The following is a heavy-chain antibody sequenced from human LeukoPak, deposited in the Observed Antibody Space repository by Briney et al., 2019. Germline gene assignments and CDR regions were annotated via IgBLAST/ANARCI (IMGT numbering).Heavy chain of an antibody. J-gene: IGHJ4*02. V-gene: IGHV3-15*01. CDR2: IKANIDGGST. D-gene: IGHD3-3*01. CDR3: TTDFSHFDFSSGFYSY. CDR1: GFSFTTAW. Sequence: GGSLRLSCAASGFSFTTAWMVWVRQAPGKGREWVGRIKANIDGGSTDFAAPVKGRFTISRDDSTNTLYLQMNSLKTDDTAVYYCTTDFSHFDFSSGFYSYWGQGSLVTVSS.